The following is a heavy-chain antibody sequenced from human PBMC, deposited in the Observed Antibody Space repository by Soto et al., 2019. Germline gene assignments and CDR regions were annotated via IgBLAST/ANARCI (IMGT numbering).Heavy chain of an antibody. CDR1: GASISSSY. Sequence: QVQLQESGPGLVKPSETLSLTCTVSGASISSSYWSWIRQSPGNGLEWIGYVYYTGSTNYNPSLKSRVTISVDTSKNHFSLKLSSVTAADTAVYYCARGYYDSSGQSNTFDIWGQGTMVTVSS. CDR2: VYYTGST. D-gene: IGHD3-22*01. CDR3: ARGYYDSSGQSNTFDI. V-gene: IGHV4-59*01. J-gene: IGHJ3*02.